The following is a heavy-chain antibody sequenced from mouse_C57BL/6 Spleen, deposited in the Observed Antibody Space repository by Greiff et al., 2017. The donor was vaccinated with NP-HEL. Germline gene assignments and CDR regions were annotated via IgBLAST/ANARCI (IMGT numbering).Heavy chain of an antibody. V-gene: IGHV1-52*01. CDR2: IDPSDSET. J-gene: IGHJ4*01. CDR3: ARGGITPPMAMDY. CDR1: GYTFTSYW. Sequence: VQLQQPGAELVRPGSSVKLSCKASGYTFTSYWMHWVKQRPIQGLEWIGNIDPSDSETHYNQKFKDKATLTVDKSSSTAYMQLSSLTSEDSAVYYCARGGITPPMAMDYWGQGTSVTVSS. D-gene: IGHD6-5*01.